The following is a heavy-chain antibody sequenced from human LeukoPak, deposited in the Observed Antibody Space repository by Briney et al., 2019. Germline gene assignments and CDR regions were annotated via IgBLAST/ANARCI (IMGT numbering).Heavy chain of an antibody. CDR3: ARASRHYYTSGRNLTPWPAGMDV. D-gene: IGHD3-10*01. CDR1: GGSISGDF. J-gene: IGHJ6*02. V-gene: IGHV4-59*01. Sequence: SETLSLTCTVSGGSISGDFWTWIRQPPGKTLEWIGYSGSTNYNPSLMSRVTISLDTSKSQFSLTLSSVTAADTAVYYCARASRHYYTSGRNLTPWPAGMDVWGHGATVTVS. CDR2: SGST.